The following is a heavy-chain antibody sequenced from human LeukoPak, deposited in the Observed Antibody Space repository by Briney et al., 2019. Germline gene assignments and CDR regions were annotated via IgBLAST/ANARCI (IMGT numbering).Heavy chain of an antibody. J-gene: IGHJ4*02. V-gene: IGHV3-23*01. D-gene: IGHD2-21*01. Sequence: PGGTLRLSCAASGFTFSSYGMSWVRQAPGKGLEWVSAISGSSVNAYYTDSVKGRFTVSRDNSKDTLYLQRNSLRAEDTAVYYCAKDFVVGRGNVIYFDYWGQGALVTVSS. CDR1: GFTFSSYG. CDR3: AKDFVVGRGNVIYFDY. CDR2: ISGSSVNA.